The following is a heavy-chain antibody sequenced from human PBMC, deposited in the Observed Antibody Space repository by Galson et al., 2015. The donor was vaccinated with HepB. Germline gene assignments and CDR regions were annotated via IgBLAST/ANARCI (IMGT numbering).Heavy chain of an antibody. CDR1: GDSVSSNRAA. V-gene: IGHV6-1*01. D-gene: IGHD6-19*01. CDR2: TYYKSKWYN. Sequence: CAISGDSVSSNRAAWNWIRQSPSRGLEWLGRTYYKSKWYNDYAISVESRLTINPDTAKNQFSLQLNSVTPEDTAVYYCARWAVLLHDAFDIWGQGTLVTVSS. CDR3: ARWAVLLHDAFDI. J-gene: IGHJ3*02.